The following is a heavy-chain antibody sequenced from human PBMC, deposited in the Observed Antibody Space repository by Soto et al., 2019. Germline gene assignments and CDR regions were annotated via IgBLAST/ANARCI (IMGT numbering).Heavy chain of an antibody. J-gene: IGHJ6*03. CDR1: GFTFSNAW. V-gene: IGHV3-15*07. Sequence: GGSLRLSCAASGFTFSNAWMNWVRQAPGKGLEWVGRIKSKTDGGTTDYAAPVKGRFTISRDDSKNTLYLQMNSLKTEDTAVYYCTTDPTDGGAAAVYYYYYMDVWGKGTTVTVSS. CDR3: TTDPTDGGAAAVYYYYYMDV. CDR2: IKSKTDGGTT. D-gene: IGHD6-13*01.